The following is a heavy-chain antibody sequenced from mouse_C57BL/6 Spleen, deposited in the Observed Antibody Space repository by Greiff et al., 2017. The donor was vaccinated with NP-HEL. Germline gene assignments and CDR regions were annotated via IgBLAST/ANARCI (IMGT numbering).Heavy chain of an antibody. Sequence: VQLQQSGAELVKPGASVKISCKASGYAFSSYWMNWVKQRPGKGLEWIGQIYPGDGDTNYNGKFKGKATLTADKSSSTAYMQLSSLTSEDSAVYFCARMGGNYWYFEVWGTGTTVTVSS. CDR3: ARMGGNYWYFEV. V-gene: IGHV1-80*01. CDR2: IYPGDGDT. D-gene: IGHD1-1*02. CDR1: GYAFSSYW. J-gene: IGHJ1*03.